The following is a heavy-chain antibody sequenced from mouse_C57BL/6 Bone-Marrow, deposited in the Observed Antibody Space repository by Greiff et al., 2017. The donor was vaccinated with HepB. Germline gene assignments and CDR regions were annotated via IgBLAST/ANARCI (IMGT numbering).Heavy chain of an antibody. CDR3: ASEEPYDYDWYIDV. CDR2: IHPNSGST. Sequence: QVQLQQPGAELVKPGASVKLSCKASGYTFTSYWMHWVKQRPGQGLEWIGMIHPNSGSTNYNEKFKSKATLTVDKSSSTAYMQLSSLTSEDSAVYCWASEEPYDYDWYIDVWGTGTTVTVSS. CDR1: GYTFTSYW. J-gene: IGHJ1*03. V-gene: IGHV1-64*01. D-gene: IGHD2-4*01.